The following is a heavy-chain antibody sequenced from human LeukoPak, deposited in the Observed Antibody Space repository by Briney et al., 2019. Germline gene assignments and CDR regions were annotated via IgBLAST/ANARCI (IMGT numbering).Heavy chain of an antibody. J-gene: IGHJ4*02. V-gene: IGHV4-34*01. Sequence: SETLSLTCAVYGGSFSGYHWSWIRQPPGKGLEWIGEINHSGSTNYNPSLKRRVTISVDTSKNQFSLKLSSVTAADTAVYYCARGLSMNWGQGTLVTVSS. CDR2: INHSGST. CDR1: GGSFSGYH. CDR3: ARGLSMN.